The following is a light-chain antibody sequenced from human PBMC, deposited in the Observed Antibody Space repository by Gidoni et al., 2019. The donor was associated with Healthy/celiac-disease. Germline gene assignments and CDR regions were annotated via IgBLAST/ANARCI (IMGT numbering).Light chain of an antibody. V-gene: IGKV3-11*01. Sequence: DIVLTQSPATLSLSPGERATLSCRASQSVSSYLAWYQQKPGQAPRLLIYDASNRATGIPARVSGSGSGTDVTLTISSLEPEDFAVYYCQQRSNWPITFGQGTRLEIK. J-gene: IGKJ5*01. CDR3: QQRSNWPIT. CDR1: QSVSSY. CDR2: DAS.